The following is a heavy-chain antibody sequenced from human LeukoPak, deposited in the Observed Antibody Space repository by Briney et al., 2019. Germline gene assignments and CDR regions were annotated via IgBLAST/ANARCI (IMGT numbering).Heavy chain of an antibody. CDR2: IYSGGST. CDR3: ARESGYDHFDY. CDR1: GFTVSSNY. Sequence: GGSLRLSCAASGFTVSSNYMSWVRQAPGKGLEWVSVIYSGGSTYYAASVKGRFTISRDNSKNTLYLQMNSLRAEDTAVYYCARESGYDHFDYWGQGTLVTVSS. V-gene: IGHV3-53*01. J-gene: IGHJ4*02. D-gene: IGHD5-12*01.